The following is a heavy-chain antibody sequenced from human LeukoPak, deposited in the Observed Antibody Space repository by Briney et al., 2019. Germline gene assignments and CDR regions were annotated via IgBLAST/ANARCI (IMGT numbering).Heavy chain of an antibody. CDR1: GYTFTSYY. D-gene: IGHD6-19*01. J-gene: IGHJ4*02. Sequence: ASVKDSCKASGYTFTSYYMHWVRQAPGQGLEWMGWINPDSGGTNYAQKFQGRVTMTRDTSISTAYMELSRLRSDDTAVYYCARDKQWLADYWGQGTLVTVSS. CDR2: INPDSGGT. V-gene: IGHV1-2*02. CDR3: ARDKQWLADY.